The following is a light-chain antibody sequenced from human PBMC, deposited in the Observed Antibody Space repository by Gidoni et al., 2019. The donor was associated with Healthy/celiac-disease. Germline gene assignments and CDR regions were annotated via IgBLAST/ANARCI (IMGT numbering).Light chain of an antibody. J-gene: IGKJ5*01. CDR3: QQSYSTPST. V-gene: IGKV1-39*01. Sequence: DIQMTQPPPSLSASAGDRVTITCRASQSSSSYLNWYQQKPGKAPKLLIYTASSLQSGVPSRFSGSGSGTDFTLTISSLQPEDFATYYCQQSYSTPSTFGQGTKVEIK. CDR2: TAS. CDR1: QSSSSY.